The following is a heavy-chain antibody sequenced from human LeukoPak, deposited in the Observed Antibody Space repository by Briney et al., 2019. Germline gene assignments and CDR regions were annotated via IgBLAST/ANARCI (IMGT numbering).Heavy chain of an antibody. CDR3: AKDLRSDYYDSSGYYLESQSPFDY. V-gene: IGHV3-23*01. CDR1: GFTFSSYA. CDR2: ISGSGGST. D-gene: IGHD3-22*01. J-gene: IGHJ4*02. Sequence: GGSLRLSCAASGFTFSSYAMSWVRQAPGKGLEWVSAISGSGGSTYYADSVRGRFTISRDNSKNTLYLQMNSLRAEDTAVYYCAKDLRSDYYDSSGYYLESQSPFDYWGQGTLVTVSS.